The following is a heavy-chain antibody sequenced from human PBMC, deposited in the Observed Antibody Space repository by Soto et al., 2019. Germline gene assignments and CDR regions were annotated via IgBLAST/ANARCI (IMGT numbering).Heavy chain of an antibody. CDR1: GFTFSSYS. D-gene: IGHD3-22*01. J-gene: IGHJ3*02. CDR3: ARDYYDSSGYYEAFDI. CDR2: ISSSSSTI. V-gene: IGHV3-48*02. Sequence: GVSLRLSCAASGFTFSSYSMNWVRQAPGKGLEWVSYISSSSSTIYYADSVKGRFTISRDNAKNSLYLQMNSLRDEDTAVYYCARDYYDSSGYYEAFDIWGQGTMVTVSS.